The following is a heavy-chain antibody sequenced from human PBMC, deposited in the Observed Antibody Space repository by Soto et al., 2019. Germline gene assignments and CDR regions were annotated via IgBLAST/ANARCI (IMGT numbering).Heavy chain of an antibody. CDR1: GFTFSAHY. D-gene: IGHD6-13*01. CDR3: TRVMAAAQFDY. CDR2: IRNKANSYTT. Sequence: EVQLVESGGGLVQPGGSLRLSCAASGFTFSAHYMDWVRQAPGKGLEWVGRIRNKANSYTTEYAASVKGRFTISRDDSKNSLYLQMNSLKTEDTAVYFCTRVMAAAQFDYWGQETLVTVSS. J-gene: IGHJ4*02. V-gene: IGHV3-72*01.